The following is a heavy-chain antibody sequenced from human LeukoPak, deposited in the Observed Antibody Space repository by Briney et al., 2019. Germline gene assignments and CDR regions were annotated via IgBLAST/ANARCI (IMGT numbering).Heavy chain of an antibody. CDR1: GLTVSKNY. CDR3: ARDIGLGATASMCLDY. D-gene: IGHD1-26*01. Sequence: GGSLRLSCAASGLTVSKNYMSWVRQAPGKGLESVSVIYSGGSTYYADSVRGRFTISRDNSKNTLYLQMNSLRAEDTAVYYCARDIGLGATASMCLDYWGQGTLVTVSS. J-gene: IGHJ4*02. CDR2: IYSGGST. V-gene: IGHV3-53*05.